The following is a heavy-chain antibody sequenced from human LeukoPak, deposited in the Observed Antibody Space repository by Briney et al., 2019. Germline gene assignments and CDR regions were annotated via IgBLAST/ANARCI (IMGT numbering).Heavy chain of an antibody. D-gene: IGHD3-10*01. Sequence: GGSLRLSCAASGFTFSSCGMSWVRQAPGKGLEWVSAISGSGGSTYYADSVKGRFTISRDNSKNTLYLQMNSLRAEDTAVYYCAKGSVRGVIHYYYYMDVWGKGTTVTVSS. J-gene: IGHJ6*03. CDR1: GFTFSSCG. CDR3: AKGSVRGVIHYYYYMDV. V-gene: IGHV3-23*01. CDR2: ISGSGGST.